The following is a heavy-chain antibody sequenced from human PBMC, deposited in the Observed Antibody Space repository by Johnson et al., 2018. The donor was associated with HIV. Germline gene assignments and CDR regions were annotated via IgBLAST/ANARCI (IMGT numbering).Heavy chain of an antibody. CDR3: VRDLGLIGPWGAFDI. CDR2: ISYDGSDQ. D-gene: IGHD3-16*01. CDR1: GLTFGSYP. V-gene: IGHV3-30-3*01. Sequence: QVQLVESGGGVVQPGRSLRLSCAASGLTFGSYPLHWVRQAPGRGLEWVAVISYDGSDQYYANSVTGRFSISRDNSKNTLSLLMNSLREEDTAVYYCVRDLGLIGPWGAFDIWGQGTRVTVSS. J-gene: IGHJ3*02.